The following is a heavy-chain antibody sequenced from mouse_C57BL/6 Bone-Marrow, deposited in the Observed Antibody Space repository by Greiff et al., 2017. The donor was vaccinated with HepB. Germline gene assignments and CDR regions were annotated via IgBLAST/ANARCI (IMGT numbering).Heavy chain of an antibody. CDR3: AREGFYYGYAWFAY. Sequence: QVQLKQSGAELARPGASVKLSCKASGYTFTSYGISWVKQRTGQGLEWIGEIYPRSGNTYYNEKFKGKATLTADKSSSTGYMELRSLTSEGSAVYFCAREGFYYGYAWFAYWGQGTLVTVSA. D-gene: IGHD2-2*01. CDR1: GYTFTSYG. V-gene: IGHV1-81*01. CDR2: IYPRSGNT. J-gene: IGHJ3*01.